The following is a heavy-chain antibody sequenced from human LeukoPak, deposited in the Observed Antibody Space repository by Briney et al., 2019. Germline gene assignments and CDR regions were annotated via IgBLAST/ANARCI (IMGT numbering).Heavy chain of an antibody. CDR2: ITGSGAST. D-gene: IGHD3-3*01. V-gene: IGHV3-23*01. CDR3: AKDGGGSLEWLPPMDV. J-gene: IGHJ6*02. Sequence: GGSLRLSCAASGFTFSSHVMGWVRQAPGKGLEWVSSITGSGASTYYGDSVKGRFTISRDNSKNTLYLQMNRLRAEDTAVYYCAKDGGGSLEWLPPMDVWGQGTTVTVSS. CDR1: GFTFSSHV.